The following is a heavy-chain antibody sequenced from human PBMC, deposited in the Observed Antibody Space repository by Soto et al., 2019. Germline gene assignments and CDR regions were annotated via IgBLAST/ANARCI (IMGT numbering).Heavy chain of an antibody. J-gene: IGHJ4*02. V-gene: IGHV2-5*02. CDR2: IYWDDDK. CDR3: AHRVLRTVFGLVTTTAIYFDF. CDR1: GFSLTTSGVG. Sequence: QITLNESGPTQVKPRQTLTLTCTFSGFSLTTSGVGVGWICQSPGKAPEWLALIYWDDDKRYSPSLKSRLTITTDTSKNQVVLTMADLDAADTATYYCAHRVLRTVFGLVTTTAIYFDFWGQGPPVAVSS. D-gene: IGHD3-3*01.